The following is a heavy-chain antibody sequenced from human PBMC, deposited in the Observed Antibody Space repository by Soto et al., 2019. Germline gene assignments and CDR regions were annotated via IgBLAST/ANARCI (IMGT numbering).Heavy chain of an antibody. Sequence: SETLSLTCTVSGGSISSYYWSWIRQPPGKGLEWIGYIYYSGSTNYNPSLKSRVTISVDTSKNQFSLKLSSVTAADTAVYYCATDTGYTSSWYNSWGQGTLVTVSS. D-gene: IGHD6-13*01. V-gene: IGHV4-59*01. CDR1: GGSISSYY. CDR3: ATDTGYTSSWYNS. CDR2: IYYSGST. J-gene: IGHJ5*02.